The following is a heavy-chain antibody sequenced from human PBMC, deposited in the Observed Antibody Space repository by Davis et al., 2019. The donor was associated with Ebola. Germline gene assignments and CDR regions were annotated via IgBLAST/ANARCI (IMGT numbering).Heavy chain of an antibody. CDR3: ARASSLAAPPTTYWYFDL. D-gene: IGHD6-6*01. V-gene: IGHV3-74*01. CDR1: GFTFSSYW. J-gene: IGHJ2*01. Sequence: HTGGSLRLSCAASGFTFSSYWMHWVRQAPGKGLVWVSRINSEGSSTTYADSVKGRFTISRDNAKNTLYLQINSLRAEDTAVYYCARASSLAAPPTTYWYFDLWGRGTLVTVSS. CDR2: INSEGSST.